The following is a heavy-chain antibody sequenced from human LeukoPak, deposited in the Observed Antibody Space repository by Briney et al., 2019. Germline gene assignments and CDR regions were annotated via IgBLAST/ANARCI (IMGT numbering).Heavy chain of an antibody. CDR2: IWYDGSNK. D-gene: IGHD6-19*01. CDR1: GITFSRFG. J-gene: IGHJ4*02. Sequence: PGGSLRLSCAASGITFSRFGMHWVRQAPGKGLEWVAVIWYDGSNKYYADSVKGRFTISRDNSKNTLDLQMNSLRAEDTAVYYCARVRSGLYFDYWGQGTLVTVSS. V-gene: IGHV3-33*01. CDR3: ARVRSGLYFDY.